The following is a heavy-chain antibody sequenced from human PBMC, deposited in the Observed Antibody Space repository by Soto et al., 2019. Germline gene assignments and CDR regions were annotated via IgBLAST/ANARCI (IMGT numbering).Heavy chain of an antibody. D-gene: IGHD4-17*01. CDR3: ARDFDYGEDGSDY. CDR1: GFTFSSYS. V-gene: IGHV3-21*01. J-gene: IGHJ4*02. Sequence: GGSLRLSCAASGFTFSSYSMNWVRQAPGKGLEWVSSISSSSSYIYYADSVKGRFTISRDNAKNSLYLQMNSLRAEDTAVYYCARDFDYGEDGSDYWGQGTLVTVSS. CDR2: ISSSSSYI.